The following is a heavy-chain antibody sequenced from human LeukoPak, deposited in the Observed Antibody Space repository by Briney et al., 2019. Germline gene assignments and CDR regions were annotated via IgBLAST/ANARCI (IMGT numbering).Heavy chain of an antibody. Sequence: SETLSLTCTVSGGSISSSSYYWGWIRQPPGKGLEWIGSIYYSGSTYYNPSLKSRVTISVDTTKNQFSLKLSSVTAADTAVYYCARLVMGYSNYNFDYWGQGTLVTVSS. CDR2: IYYSGST. CDR1: GGSISSSSYY. V-gene: IGHV4-39*01. CDR3: ARLVMGYSNYNFDY. J-gene: IGHJ4*02. D-gene: IGHD4-11*01.